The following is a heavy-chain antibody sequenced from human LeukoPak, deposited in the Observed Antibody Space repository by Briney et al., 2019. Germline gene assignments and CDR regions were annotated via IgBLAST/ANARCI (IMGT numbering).Heavy chain of an antibody. D-gene: IGHD1-14*01. V-gene: IGHV3-7*01. CDR2: IKEDGSEK. J-gene: IGHJ4*02. CDR3: VRDAVTAY. CDR1: GFTFSKFW. Sequence: PGGSLRLSCAASGFTFSKFWMSWVRQAPGKGLEWVANIKEDGSEKYYVDSVKGRFTISRDNAKNSLSLQMNSLRNEDTAVYYCVRDAVTAYWGQGTLVTVSS.